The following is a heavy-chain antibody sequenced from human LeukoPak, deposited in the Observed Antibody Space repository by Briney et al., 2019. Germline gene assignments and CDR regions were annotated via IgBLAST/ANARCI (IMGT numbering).Heavy chain of an antibody. CDR2: ISYDGSNK. V-gene: IGHV3-30*18. J-gene: IGHJ4*02. CDR1: GFTFSSYG. D-gene: IGHD3-22*01. CDR3: ANVASGSQAGGDY. Sequence: GGSLRLSCAASGFTFSSYGMHWVRQAPGKGLEWVAVISYDGSNKYYADSVKGRFTISRDNSKNTLYLQMNSLRAEDTAVYYCANVASGSQAGGDYWGQGTLVTVSS.